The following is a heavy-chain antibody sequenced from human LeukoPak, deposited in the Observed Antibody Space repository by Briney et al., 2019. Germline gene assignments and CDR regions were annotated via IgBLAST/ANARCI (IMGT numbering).Heavy chain of an antibody. D-gene: IGHD6-19*01. Sequence: PSETLSLTCTVSGGSISSYYWSWIRQPPGKGLEWIGYIYYSGSTNYNPSLKSQVTISVDTSKNQFSLKLSSVTAADTAVYYCARHPPYSSGWRNGLDYWGQGTLVTVSS. J-gene: IGHJ4*02. CDR2: IYYSGST. CDR1: GGSISSYY. CDR3: ARHPPYSSGWRNGLDY. V-gene: IGHV4-59*08.